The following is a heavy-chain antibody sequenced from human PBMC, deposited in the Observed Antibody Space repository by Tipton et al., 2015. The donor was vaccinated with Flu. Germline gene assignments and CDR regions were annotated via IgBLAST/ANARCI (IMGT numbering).Heavy chain of an antibody. V-gene: IGHV4-59*11. Sequence: TLSLTCYVSGGSMSSQYWSWIRQPPGKGLEWIGYIYNSGSTDFNPSLKSRVTISLDTAKNQFSLKLSSVTAADTAVYYCARAGIYYCLDYWGQGTLVTVSS. CDR3: ARAGIYYCLDY. D-gene: IGHD1-26*01. J-gene: IGHJ4*02. CDR1: GGSMSSQY. CDR2: IYNSGST.